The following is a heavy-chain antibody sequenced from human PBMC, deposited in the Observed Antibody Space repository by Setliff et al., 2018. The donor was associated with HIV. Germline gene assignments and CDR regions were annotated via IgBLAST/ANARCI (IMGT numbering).Heavy chain of an antibody. D-gene: IGHD2-21*01. J-gene: IGHJ5*02. CDR3: AKGVRWLAP. CDR1: GFSFSDYS. V-gene: IGHV3-48*01. CDR2: ISSSSSTI. Sequence: GSLRLSCAASGFSFSDYSMNWVRQAPGKGLEWVSFISSSSSTIYYADSVKGRFTISRDDAENSLYLQMNSLRAEDTAAYYCAKGVRWLAPWGQGILVTVSS.